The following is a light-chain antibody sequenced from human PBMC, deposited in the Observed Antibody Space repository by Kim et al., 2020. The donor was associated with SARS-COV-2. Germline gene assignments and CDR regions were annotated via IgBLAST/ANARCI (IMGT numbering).Light chain of an antibody. CDR1: SIGRRN. J-gene: IGLJ2*01. CDR2: DNI. Sequence: APGKTATIICGGDSIGRRNVHWYQQKPGQAPVVVVYDNIDRPSGIPERFSGSNSGSTATLTISRVDAGDEADYFCQVWDSGSEHVVFGGGTQLTVL. V-gene: IGLV3-21*03. CDR3: QVWDSGSEHVV.